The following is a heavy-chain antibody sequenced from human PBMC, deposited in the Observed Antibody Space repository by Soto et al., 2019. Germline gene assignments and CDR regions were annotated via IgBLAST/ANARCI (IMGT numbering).Heavy chain of an antibody. V-gene: IGHV4-31*03. CDR2: INYSGTT. Sequence: QVQLQESGPGLVKPSQTLSLTCTVSGGSIINGDTYLNWIRQHPEKGLEWMGYINYSGTTNYNPALKSRIHISIDTSKNQFALRLTSVTAADTAVYYCARDAPGVAPYWGQGTLVTVSS. D-gene: IGHD2-15*01. CDR3: ARDAPGVAPY. J-gene: IGHJ4*02. CDR1: GGSIINGDTY.